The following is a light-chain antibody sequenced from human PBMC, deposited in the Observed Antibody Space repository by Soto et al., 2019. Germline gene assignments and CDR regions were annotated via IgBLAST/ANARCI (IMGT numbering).Light chain of an antibody. CDR1: QSVSSN. Sequence: EIVMTQSPATLSVSPGERATLSCRARQSVSSNFAWYQQKPRPAPRLLIYGSSTSATGIPARFSGSGSGTEFTLTISSLQSEDFAVYYCQQYNDWPRTFGQGTKVDIK. V-gene: IGKV3-15*01. J-gene: IGKJ1*01. CDR2: GSS. CDR3: QQYNDWPRT.